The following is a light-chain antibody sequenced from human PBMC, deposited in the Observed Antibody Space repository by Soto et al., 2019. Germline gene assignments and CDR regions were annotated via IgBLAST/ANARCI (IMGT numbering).Light chain of an antibody. CDR1: QSLTRN. Sequence: QSPATLSVSPGERVTLSCRTSQSLTRNLAWYQHKPGQSPRLLIYGASSRATGIPDRFSGSGSGTDFTLTISRLEPEDFAVYYCQQYGSSPRTFAQGTKVDI. CDR2: GAS. V-gene: IGKV3-20*01. CDR3: QQYGSSPRT. J-gene: IGKJ1*01.